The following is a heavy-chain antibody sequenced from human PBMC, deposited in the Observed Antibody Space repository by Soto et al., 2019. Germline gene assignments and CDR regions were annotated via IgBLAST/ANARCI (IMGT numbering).Heavy chain of an antibody. CDR3: ARHLYELDQWCLDY. V-gene: IGHV4-39*01. Sequence: SETLSLTCTVSGGSISSSSYYWGWIRQPPGKGLEWIGSIYYSGSTYYNPSLKSRVTISVDTSKNQFSLKLSSVTAADTAVYYCARHLYELDQWCLDYWGQGTLVTVSS. J-gene: IGHJ4*02. CDR1: GGSISSSSYY. CDR2: IYYSGST. D-gene: IGHD2-15*01.